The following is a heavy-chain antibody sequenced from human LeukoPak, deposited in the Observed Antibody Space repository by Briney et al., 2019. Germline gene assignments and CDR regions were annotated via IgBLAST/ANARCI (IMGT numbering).Heavy chain of an antibody. Sequence: PGGSLRLSCAASGFTFSSYGMHWVRQAPGKGLDCVAFIRYDGSNKYYADSVKGRFTISRDNSKNTLYLQMNSLRAEDTAVYYCAKFFGQWELPSCAFDIWGQGTRVTVSS. D-gene: IGHD1-26*01. J-gene: IGHJ3*02. CDR2: IRYDGSNK. V-gene: IGHV3-30*02. CDR1: GFTFSSYG. CDR3: AKFFGQWELPSCAFDI.